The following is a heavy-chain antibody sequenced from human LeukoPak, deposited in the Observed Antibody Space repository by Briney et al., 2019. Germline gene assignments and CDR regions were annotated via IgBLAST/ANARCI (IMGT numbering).Heavy chain of an antibody. V-gene: IGHV4-59*01. CDR1: DDSITIYY. Sequence: PSETLSLTCTVSDDSITIYYWSWIRQPPGKGLEWIGYIYYSGSTNYNPSLKSRVTISVDTSKNQFSLKLSSVTAADTAVYYCARAQGQWIQLPAYYYMDVWGKGTTVTISS. CDR3: ARAQGQWIQLPAYYYMDV. D-gene: IGHD5-18*01. J-gene: IGHJ6*03. CDR2: IYYSGST.